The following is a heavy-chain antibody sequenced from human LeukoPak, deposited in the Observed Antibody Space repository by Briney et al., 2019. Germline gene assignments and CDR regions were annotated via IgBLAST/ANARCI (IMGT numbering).Heavy chain of an antibody. Sequence: GGSLRLSCAASGFPFSSYAMSWVRQAPGKGLEWVSVISGSGDSTHYADSVKGRFTISRDNSKNTVYLQMNSLRAEDTAVYYCAKDLGSSGWYIDYWGQGTLVTVSS. CDR1: GFPFSSYA. J-gene: IGHJ4*02. CDR3: AKDLGSSGWYIDY. V-gene: IGHV3-23*01. CDR2: ISGSGDST. D-gene: IGHD6-19*01.